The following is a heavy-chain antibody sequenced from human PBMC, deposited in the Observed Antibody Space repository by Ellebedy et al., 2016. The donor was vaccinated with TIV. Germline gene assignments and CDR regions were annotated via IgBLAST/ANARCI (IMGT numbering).Heavy chain of an antibody. D-gene: IGHD3-22*01. Sequence: MPSETLSLTCAVSGVSISSPNWWSWVRQPPGKGLEWIGEIFHTGNTNHNPSLKIRVTISIDKSKNHFSLKLTSVTAADTAVYYCARKRDYDTSGSFDYWGQGTPVTVSS. J-gene: IGHJ4*02. CDR1: GVSISSPNW. CDR3: ARKRDYDTSGSFDY. V-gene: IGHV4-4*02. CDR2: IFHTGNT.